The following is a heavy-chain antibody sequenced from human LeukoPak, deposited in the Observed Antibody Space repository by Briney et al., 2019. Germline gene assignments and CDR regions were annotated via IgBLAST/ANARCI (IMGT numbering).Heavy chain of an antibody. D-gene: IGHD5-24*01. CDR3: VKDTRWGVATIGGGAFDI. Sequence: QPGGSLRLSCSASGFTFSSYAMHWVRQAPGKGLEYVSAISSNGGSTYYADSVKGRFTISRDNSKNTLYLQMSSLRAEDTAVYYCVKDTRWGVATIGGGAFDIWGQGTMVTVSS. J-gene: IGHJ3*02. V-gene: IGHV3-64D*06. CDR1: GFTFSSYA. CDR2: ISSNGGST.